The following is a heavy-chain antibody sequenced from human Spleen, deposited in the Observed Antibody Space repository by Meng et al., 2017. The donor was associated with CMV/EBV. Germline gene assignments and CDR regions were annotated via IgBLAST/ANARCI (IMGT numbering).Heavy chain of an antibody. D-gene: IGHD3-3*01. CDR2: IGAYNGDT. CDR3: ARGRGLRFLDPRGGMDV. V-gene: IGHV1-18*04. J-gene: IGHJ6*02. CDR1: GYTFTNYG. Sequence: ASVKVSCKASGYTFTNYGISWVRQAPGQGLEWMGWIGAYNGDTNYAQRFQGRVTMTTDTSTRTVYMELGSLRSDDTAVYYCARGRGLRFLDPRGGMDVWGQGTTVTVSS.